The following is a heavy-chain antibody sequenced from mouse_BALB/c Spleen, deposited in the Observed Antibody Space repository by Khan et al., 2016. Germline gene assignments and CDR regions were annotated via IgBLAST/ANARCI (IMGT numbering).Heavy chain of an antibody. Sequence: EVKLLESGGGLVQPGGSLKLSCAASGCDFSRYWMNWVRQAPGKGLEWIGEINPDSSTINYTPSLKDNFIISRDNAKNTLYLQMSKVRSEDTALYYCAREGDYGGAWFAYWGQGTLVTVSA. CDR1: GCDFSRYW. CDR3: AREGDYGGAWFAY. D-gene: IGHD2-4*01. CDR2: INPDSSTI. J-gene: IGHJ3*01. V-gene: IGHV4-1*02.